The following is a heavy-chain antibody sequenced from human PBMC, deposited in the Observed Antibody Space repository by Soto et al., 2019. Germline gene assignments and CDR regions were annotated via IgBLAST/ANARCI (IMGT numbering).Heavy chain of an antibody. V-gene: IGHV3-21*01. CDR2: ISSSSSYI. J-gene: IGHJ6*02. D-gene: IGHD6-19*01. Sequence: GGSLRLSCAASGFTFSSYSMNWVRQAPGKGLEWVSSISSSSSYIYYADSVKGRFTISRDNAKNSLYLQMNSLRAEDTAVYYCARSSKGGYSSGWYYYYYGMDVWGQGTTVTVS. CDR1: GFTFSSYS. CDR3: ARSSKGGYSSGWYYYYYGMDV.